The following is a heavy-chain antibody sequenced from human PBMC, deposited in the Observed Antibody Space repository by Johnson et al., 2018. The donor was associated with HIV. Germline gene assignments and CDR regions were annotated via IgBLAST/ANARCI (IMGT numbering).Heavy chain of an antibody. J-gene: IGHJ3*02. CDR1: GFTVSNNY. CDR3: ARVRDFAFDI. Sequence: VQLVESGGGLVQPGGSLRLSCAASGFTVSNNYMSWVRQAPGKGLVWVSVIYSGGSTYFADSVKGRFTISRDNSKNTLYLQMNSLRAEDTAVYFGARVRDFAFDIWGQGTMVTVSS. V-gene: IGHV3-66*01. CDR2: IYSGGST.